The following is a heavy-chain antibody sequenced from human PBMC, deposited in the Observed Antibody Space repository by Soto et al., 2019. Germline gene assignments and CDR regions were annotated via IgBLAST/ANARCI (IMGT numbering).Heavy chain of an antibody. CDR3: ARVGGIGAPPGTDY. CDR2: VIPILGQA. V-gene: IGHV1-69*01. J-gene: IGHJ4*02. Sequence: QVQLVQSGAEVKKPGSSVKVSCKASGGIFSSYAISWLRQAPGQGLEWMGAVIPILGQAYYAQDLQDRVSIYADESTRTTYMELSSLRSEDTAVYFCARVGGIGAPPGTDYWGQGTLVTVSS. D-gene: IGHD6-6*01. CDR1: GGIFSSYA.